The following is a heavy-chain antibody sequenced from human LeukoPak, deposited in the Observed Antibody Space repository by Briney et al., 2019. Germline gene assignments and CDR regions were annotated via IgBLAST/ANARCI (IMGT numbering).Heavy chain of an antibody. CDR1: GSTLSSYW. CDR3: ARGSGSYSPYYFDY. Sequence: GGSLRLSCAASGSTLSSYWMHWVRQAPGKGLVWVSRINSDGSSTTSADSVKGRFTISRDNANNTLYLRMNSLRAEDTSVYYCARGSGSYSPYYFDYWGQGTLVTVSS. CDR2: INSDGSST. J-gene: IGHJ4*02. D-gene: IGHD3-10*01. V-gene: IGHV3-74*01.